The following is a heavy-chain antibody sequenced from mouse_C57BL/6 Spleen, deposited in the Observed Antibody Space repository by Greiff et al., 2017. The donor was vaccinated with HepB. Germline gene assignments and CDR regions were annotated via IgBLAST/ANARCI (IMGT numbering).Heavy chain of an antibody. D-gene: IGHD2-3*01. CDR2: IYPGSGST. Sequence: VQLQQPGAELVKPGASVKMSCKASGYTFTSYWITWVKQRPGQGLEWIGDIYPGSGSTNYNEKFKSKATLTVDTSSSTAYMQLSSLTSEDSAVYYCARGGGWLPPYAMDYWGQGTSVTVSS. J-gene: IGHJ4*01. CDR1: GYTFTSYW. CDR3: ARGGGWLPPYAMDY. V-gene: IGHV1-55*01.